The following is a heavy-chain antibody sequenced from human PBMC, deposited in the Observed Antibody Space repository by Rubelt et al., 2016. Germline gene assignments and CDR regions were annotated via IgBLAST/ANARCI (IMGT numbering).Heavy chain of an antibody. J-gene: IGHJ4*02. CDR3: ARGNTALVTLNY. Sequence: QVQLQESGPGLVKPSETLSLTCTVSGGSISSYYWNWIRQPPGQGLEWIGYIYYSGSTNYNPSLKSRVTISLDTSKNQFSLNLSSVTAADTAVYYCARGNTALVTLNYWGQGTLVTVSS. CDR2: IYYSGST. CDR1: GGSISSYY. D-gene: IGHD5-18*01. V-gene: IGHV4-59*01.